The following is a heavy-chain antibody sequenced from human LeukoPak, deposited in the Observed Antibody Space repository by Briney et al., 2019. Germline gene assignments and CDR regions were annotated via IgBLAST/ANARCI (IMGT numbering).Heavy chain of an antibody. CDR1: GFTFSSYP. CDR2: ISRIGAVT. V-gene: IGHV3-23*01. CDR3: AKGSHSSGWYTLDY. Sequence: GGALRLSCSASGFTFSSYPMSWVRQTPGKGLEWVSAISRIGAVTYYVDSVKGRFTVSRDNFKNTRHLQMNSLRAEDTAVYYCAKGSHSSGWYTLDYWGQGTLVTASS. J-gene: IGHJ4*02. D-gene: IGHD6-19*01.